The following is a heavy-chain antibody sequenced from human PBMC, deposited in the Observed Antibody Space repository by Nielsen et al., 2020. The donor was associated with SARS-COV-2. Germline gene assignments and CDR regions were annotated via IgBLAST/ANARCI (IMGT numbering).Heavy chain of an antibody. CDR2: IYYSGST. V-gene: IGHV4-39*01. D-gene: IGHD6-6*01. CDR3: ARHSSSWEGYYYYMDV. J-gene: IGHJ6*03. CDR1: VGSISSSSYY. Sequence: SDTLSLTCTVSVGSISSSSYYWGWIRQPPGKGLEWIGSIYYSGSTYYNPSLKSRVTISVDTSKNQFSLKLSSVTAADTAVYYCARHSSSWEGYYYYMDVWGKGTTVTVSS.